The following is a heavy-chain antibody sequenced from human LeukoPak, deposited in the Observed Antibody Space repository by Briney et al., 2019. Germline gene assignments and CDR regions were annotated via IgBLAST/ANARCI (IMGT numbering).Heavy chain of an antibody. CDR1: GHTFSGYY. J-gene: IGHJ6*03. CDR2: INPNSGGT. V-gene: IGHV1-2*02. CDR3: ARAGSSGYAYYYYMDV. Sequence: ASVKVSCKASGHTFSGYYMHWVRQAPGQGLEWMGWINPNSGGTNYAQKFQGRVTMTRDTSISTAYMELSRLRSDDTAVYYCARAGSSGYAYYYYMDVWGKGTTVTVSS. D-gene: IGHD3-22*01.